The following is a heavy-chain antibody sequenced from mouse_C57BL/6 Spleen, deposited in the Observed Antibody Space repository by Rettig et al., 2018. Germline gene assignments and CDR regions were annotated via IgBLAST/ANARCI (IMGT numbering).Heavy chain of an antibody. Sequence: QVQLQQSGPELVKPGASVKISCKASGYAFSTSWMNWVKQRPGKGLEWIGRIYPGDGDTNYNGKFKGKATLTADKSSSTAYMQLSSLTSEDSAVYFCAREDDYDWYFDVWGTGTTVTVSS. J-gene: IGHJ1*03. CDR3: AREDDYDWYFDV. CDR1: GYAFSTSW. V-gene: IGHV1-82*01. D-gene: IGHD2-4*01. CDR2: IYPGDGDT.